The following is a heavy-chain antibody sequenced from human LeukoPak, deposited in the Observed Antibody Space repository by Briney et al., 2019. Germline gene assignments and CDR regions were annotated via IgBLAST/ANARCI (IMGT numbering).Heavy chain of an antibody. J-gene: IGHJ3*02. V-gene: IGHV5-51*01. CDR2: IYPGDSDT. D-gene: IGHD3-22*01. CDR1: GYSFTSYW. CDR3: ARVLAYYYDSSAGAFDI. Sequence: GESLKISCKGSGYSFTSYWIGWVRQMPGKGLEWMGIIYPGDSDTRYSPSFQGQVTISADKSISTAYLQWSSPKASDTAMYYCARVLAYYYDSSAGAFDIWGQGTMVTVSS.